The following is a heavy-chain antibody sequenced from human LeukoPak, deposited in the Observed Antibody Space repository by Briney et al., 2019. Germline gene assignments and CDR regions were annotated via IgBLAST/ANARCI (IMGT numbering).Heavy chain of an antibody. V-gene: IGHV1-2*02. CDR2: INPNSGGT. J-gene: IGHJ1*01. CDR3: ARVGLGYSRLTYFQH. Sequence: ASVKVSCKASGYTFTGYYMHWVRQAPGQGLEWMGWINPNSGGTNYAQKFQGRVTMTRDTSISTAYMELSRLRSDDTAVYYCARVGLGYSRLTYFQHWGQGNLVTVSS. D-gene: IGHD6-13*01. CDR1: GYTFTGYY.